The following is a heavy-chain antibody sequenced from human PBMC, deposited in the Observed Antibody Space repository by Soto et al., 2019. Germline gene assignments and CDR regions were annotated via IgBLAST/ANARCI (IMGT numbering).Heavy chain of an antibody. J-gene: IGHJ6*03. D-gene: IGHD2-15*01. V-gene: IGHV1-18*01. CDR2: IVAYNGNT. Sequence: ASVKVSCKASGFTFTSSAVQWVRQARGQRLEWIGWIVAYNGNTNYAQKFQGRVTMTTDTSTSTAYMELRSLRSDDTAVYYCARTGYCSGGSCYSAYYYYYMDVWGKGTTVTVSS. CDR1: GFTFTSSA. CDR3: ARTGYCSGGSCYSAYYYYYMDV.